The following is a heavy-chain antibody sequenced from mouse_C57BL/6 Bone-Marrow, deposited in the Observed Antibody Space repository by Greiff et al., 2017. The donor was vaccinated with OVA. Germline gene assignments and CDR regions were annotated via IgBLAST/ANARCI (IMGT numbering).Heavy chain of an antibody. V-gene: IGHV1-39*01. Sequence: EVQLQQSGPELVKPGASVKISCKASGYSFTDYNMNWVKQSNGKSLEWIGVINPNNGTTSYNQKFKGEATLTVDKSSTTAYMQLNSLTSEDSAVYYWAFCYGSSYRYFDVWGTGTTVTVSS. CDR3: AFCYGSSYRYFDV. J-gene: IGHJ1*03. CDR1: GYSFTDYN. CDR2: INPNNGTT. D-gene: IGHD1-1*01.